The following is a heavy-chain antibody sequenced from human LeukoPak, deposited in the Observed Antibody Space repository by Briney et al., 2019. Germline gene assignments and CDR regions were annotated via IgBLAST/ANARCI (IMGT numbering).Heavy chain of an antibody. D-gene: IGHD1-14*01. Sequence: PSETLSLTCTVSGGSISSGDYYWSWIRQPPGKGLEWIGYIYYSGSTYYNPSLKSRVTISVDTSKNQFSLKLSSVTAADTAVYYCARGDRTSDAFDIWGQGTMVTVSS. CDR3: ARGDRTSDAFDI. J-gene: IGHJ3*02. V-gene: IGHV4-30-4*01. CDR2: IYYSGST. CDR1: GGSISSGDYY.